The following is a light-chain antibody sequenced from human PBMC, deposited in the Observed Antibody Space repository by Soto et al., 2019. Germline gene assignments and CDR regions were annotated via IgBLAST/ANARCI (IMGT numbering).Light chain of an antibody. Sequence: DIQMTQSPSSLSASVGDRVTITCRASQGISNYLAWYQQKPGQVPKLLIYAASTLQSGVPSRFSGSGSGTYFTLTISRLHAEDVATYYCQNYNCAPPDFGGGTKVEIK. CDR2: AAS. CDR3: QNYNCAPPD. CDR1: QGISNY. J-gene: IGKJ4*01. V-gene: IGKV1-27*01.